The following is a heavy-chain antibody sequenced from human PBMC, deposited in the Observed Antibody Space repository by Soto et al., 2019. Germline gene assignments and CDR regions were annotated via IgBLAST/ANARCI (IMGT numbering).Heavy chain of an antibody. CDR3: ASPTEAVAGYYSYGMDV. Sequence: EVQLVESGGGLVQPGGSLRLSCAASGFTVSTNYMSWVRQAPGKGLEWVSVIYGGGSTYYADSVKGRFTISRDNSKNTLYLQMNSLRAEDTAVYYCASPTEAVAGYYSYGMDVWGQGTTVTVSS. J-gene: IGHJ6*02. CDR1: GFTVSTNY. D-gene: IGHD6-19*01. V-gene: IGHV3-66*01. CDR2: IYGGGST.